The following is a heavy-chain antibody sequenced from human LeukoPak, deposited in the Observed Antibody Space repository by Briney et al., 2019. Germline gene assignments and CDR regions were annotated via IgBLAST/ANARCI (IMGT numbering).Heavy chain of an antibody. J-gene: IGHJ4*02. V-gene: IGHV4-38-2*01. CDR1: GYSISSGYY. CDR3: ARYGGPFDY. D-gene: IGHD4/OR15-4a*01. Sequence: SETLSLTCAVSGYSISSGYYWGWIPQPPGKGLEWIGSIYHSGSTYYNPSLKSRVTISVDTSKNQFSLKLSSVTAADTAVYYCARYGGPFDYWGQGTLVTVSS. CDR2: IYHSGST.